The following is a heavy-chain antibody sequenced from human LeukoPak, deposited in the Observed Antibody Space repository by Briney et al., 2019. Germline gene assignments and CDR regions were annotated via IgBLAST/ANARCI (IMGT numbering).Heavy chain of an antibody. CDR1: GGSISSYY. V-gene: IGHV4-59*01. CDR2: IYYSGST. D-gene: IGHD5-24*01. CDR3: ARNGYNYVRIFDY. J-gene: IGHJ4*02. Sequence: SETLSLTCTVSGGSISSYYWSWIRQPPGKGLEWIGYIYYSGSTNYNPSLKSRVTISVDTSKNQFSLKLSSVTAADTAVHYCARNGYNYVRIFDYWGQGTLVTVSS.